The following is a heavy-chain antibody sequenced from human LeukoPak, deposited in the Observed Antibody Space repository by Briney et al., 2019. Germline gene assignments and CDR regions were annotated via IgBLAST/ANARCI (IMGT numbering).Heavy chain of an antibody. J-gene: IGHJ3*02. CDR2: ISGSGGST. V-gene: IGHV3-23*01. D-gene: IGHD3-3*01. CDR1: GFTFSSYA. Sequence: GGSLRLSCAASGFTFSSYAMSWVRQAPGKGLEWVSAISGSGGSTYYADSVKGRFTISRDNSKNTLYLQMNSLRAEDTAVYYCAKDLELRFLDWLSDAFDIWGQGTMVTVSS. CDR3: AKDLELRFLDWLSDAFDI.